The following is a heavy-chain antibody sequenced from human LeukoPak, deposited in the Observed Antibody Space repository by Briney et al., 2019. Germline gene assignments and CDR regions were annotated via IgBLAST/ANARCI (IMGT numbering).Heavy chain of an antibody. Sequence: GGSLRLSCAASGFTFFSYWMRWVRQAPGKGLEWVANIKQDGSEKYYVDSVKGRFTISRDDAKNSLYLQMNSLRAEDTALYHCARGWQQLSDGFDYWGQGTLVTVSS. CDR2: IKQDGSEK. V-gene: IGHV3-7*03. D-gene: IGHD6-13*01. CDR1: GFTFFSYW. CDR3: ARGWQQLSDGFDY. J-gene: IGHJ4*02.